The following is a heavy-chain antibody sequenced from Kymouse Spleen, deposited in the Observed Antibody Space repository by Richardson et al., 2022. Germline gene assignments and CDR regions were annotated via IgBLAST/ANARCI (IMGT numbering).Heavy chain of an antibody. J-gene: IGHJ2*01. Sequence: EVQLVESGGGLVQPGGSLKLSCAASGFTFSGSAMHWVRQASGKGLEWVGRIRSKANSYATAYAASVKGRFTISRDDSKNTAYLQMNSLKTEDTAVYYCTTSIGWYFDLWGRGTLVTVSS. CDR2: IRSKANSYAT. D-gene: IGHD6-6*01. CDR1: GFTFSGSA. CDR3: TTSIGWYFDL. V-gene: IGHV3-73*02.